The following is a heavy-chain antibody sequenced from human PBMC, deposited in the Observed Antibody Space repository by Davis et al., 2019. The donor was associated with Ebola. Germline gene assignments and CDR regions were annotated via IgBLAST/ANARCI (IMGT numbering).Heavy chain of an antibody. J-gene: IGHJ4*02. D-gene: IGHD3-10*01. V-gene: IGHV4-59*01. Sequence: MPSETLSLTCTVSGGSISSYYWSWIRQPPGKGLEWIGYIYYSGSTNYNPSLKSRVTISVDTFKNQFSLKLSSVTAADTAVYYCARGTLWFGESSLYYFDYWGQGTLVTVSS. CDR1: GGSISSYY. CDR2: IYYSGST. CDR3: ARGTLWFGESSLYYFDY.